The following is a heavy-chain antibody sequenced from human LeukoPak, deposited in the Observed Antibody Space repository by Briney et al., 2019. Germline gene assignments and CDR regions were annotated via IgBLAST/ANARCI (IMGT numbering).Heavy chain of an antibody. J-gene: IGHJ4*02. V-gene: IGHV3-48*01. CDR3: ARKSGSSGYPFDY. CDR2: ITSSSSAI. Sequence: HSGGSLRLSCAASGFSFSSYSMNWVRQAPGKGLEWVSYITSSSSAIYYADSVKGRFTISRDNAKNSLYLQMNSLRAEDTAVHYCARKSGSSGYPFDYWGQGTVVTVSS. D-gene: IGHD3-22*01. CDR1: GFSFSSYS.